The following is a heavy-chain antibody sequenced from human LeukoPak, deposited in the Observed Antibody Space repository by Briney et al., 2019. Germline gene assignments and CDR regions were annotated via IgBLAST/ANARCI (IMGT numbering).Heavy chain of an antibody. CDR2: IVVGSGNT. CDR3: AADSAVAGTGIGNFDY. V-gene: IGHV1-58*01. J-gene: IGHJ4*02. D-gene: IGHD6-19*01. Sequence: SVKVSCKASGFTFTSSAVQWVRQARGQRLEWIGWIVVGSGNTNYAQKFQERVTITRYMSTSTAYMELSSLRSEDTAVYYCAADSAVAGTGIGNFDYWGQGTLVTVSS. CDR1: GFTFTSSA.